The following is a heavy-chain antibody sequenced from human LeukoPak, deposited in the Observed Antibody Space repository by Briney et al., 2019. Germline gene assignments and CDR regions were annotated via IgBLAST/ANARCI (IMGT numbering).Heavy chain of an antibody. CDR3: ARDPYYYDSSGYPGAFDI. CDR2: ISGSGGST. D-gene: IGHD3-22*01. Sequence: GGSLRLSCAASGFTFSSYAMSWVRQAPGKGLEWVSAISGSGGSTYYADSVKGRFTISRDNAKNSLYLQMNSLRAEDTAVYYCARDPYYYDSSGYPGAFDIWGQGTMVTVSS. CDR1: GFTFSSYA. J-gene: IGHJ3*02. V-gene: IGHV3-23*01.